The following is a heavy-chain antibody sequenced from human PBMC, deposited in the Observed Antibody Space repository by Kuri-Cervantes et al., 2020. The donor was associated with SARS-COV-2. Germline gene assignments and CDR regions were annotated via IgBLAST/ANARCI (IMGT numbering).Heavy chain of an antibody. D-gene: IGHD1-1*01. CDR2: INPDGSYT. Sequence: GESLKISCAASEFTFSGHWIHWVRQAPGKGLVWVSRINPDGSYTNNADSVKGRFTLSRDNAKNMLFLQMNSLRAEDTAVYYCVRDGDHWNFDYWGQGTLVTVSS. J-gene: IGHJ4*02. CDR3: VRDGDHWNFDY. CDR1: EFTFSGHW. V-gene: IGHV3-74*01.